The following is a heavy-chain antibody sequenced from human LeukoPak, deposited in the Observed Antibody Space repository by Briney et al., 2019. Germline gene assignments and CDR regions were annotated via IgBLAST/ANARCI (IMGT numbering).Heavy chain of an antibody. D-gene: IGHD5-18*01. CDR2: INPNSGGT. CDR1: GYTFTVYY. V-gene: IGHV1-2*02. J-gene: IGHJ3*02. Sequence: ASVKVSCKASGYTFTVYYMHWVRQAPGQGLEWMGWINPNSGGTNYAQKFQGRVTMTRDTSISTAYMELSRLRSDDTAVYYCARGDTAMVDVFDIWGQGTMVTVSS. CDR3: ARGDTAMVDVFDI.